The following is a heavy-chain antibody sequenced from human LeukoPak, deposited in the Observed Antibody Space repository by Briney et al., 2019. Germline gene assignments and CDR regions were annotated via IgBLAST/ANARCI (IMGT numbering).Heavy chain of an antibody. CDR2: ISSSGGST. CDR3: AKNLNPFDS. V-gene: IGHV3-23*01. J-gene: IGHJ4*02. Sequence: GGSLRLSCAASGFTFSSYAMSWVRQAPGKGLEWVSGISSSGGSTYYADSVKGRFTISRDNSKSTPFLQMNSLRAEDTAVYYCAKNLNPFDSWGQGILVTVSS. CDR1: GFTFSSYA.